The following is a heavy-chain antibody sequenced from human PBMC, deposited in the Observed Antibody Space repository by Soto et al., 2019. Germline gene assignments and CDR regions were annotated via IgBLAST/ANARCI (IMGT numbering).Heavy chain of an antibody. D-gene: IGHD3-10*01. V-gene: IGHV3-23*01. J-gene: IGHJ5*02. CDR3: AKDYDASGSRWFDP. Sequence: LRLSCTASGFIFSSYAMTWVRQAPGKGLEWVSSISGSGGNSYYADSVKGRFTISRDNSRNTLYLQMNSLRAEDTAVYYCAKDYDASGSRWFDPWGQGTLVTVSS. CDR2: ISGSGGNS. CDR1: GFIFSSYA.